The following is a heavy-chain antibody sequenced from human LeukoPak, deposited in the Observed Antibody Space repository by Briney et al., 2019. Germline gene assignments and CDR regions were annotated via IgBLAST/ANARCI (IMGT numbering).Heavy chain of an antibody. J-gene: IGHJ4*02. CDR1: GYTFSSYG. Sequence: ASVKVSCKASGYTFSSYGISWVRQAPGQGLEWMGWISAYNGNTNYAQKLQGRVTMTTDTSTSTAYMELRSLRSDDTAVYYCARVQLYYYDSSGYLRVLDYWGQGTLATVSS. D-gene: IGHD3-22*01. CDR2: ISAYNGNT. V-gene: IGHV1-18*01. CDR3: ARVQLYYYDSSGYLRVLDY.